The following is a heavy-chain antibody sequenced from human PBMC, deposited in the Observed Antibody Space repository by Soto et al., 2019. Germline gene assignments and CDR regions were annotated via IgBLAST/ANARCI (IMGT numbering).Heavy chain of an antibody. Sequence: EVQLVESGGGLVQPGGSLRLSCAASGFTFSSYWMSWVRQAPGKRLEWVANIKQDGSEKYYVDSVKGRFTISRDNAKNSLYLQMNSLRAEDTAVYYCARLRVGIAVAAGGYYYYMDVWGKGTTVTVSS. CDR1: GFTFSSYW. D-gene: IGHD6-19*01. J-gene: IGHJ6*03. V-gene: IGHV3-7*01. CDR2: IKQDGSEK. CDR3: ARLRVGIAVAAGGYYYYMDV.